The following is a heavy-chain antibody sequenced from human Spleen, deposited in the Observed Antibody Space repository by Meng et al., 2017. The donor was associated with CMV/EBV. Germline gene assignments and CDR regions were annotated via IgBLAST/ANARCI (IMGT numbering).Heavy chain of an antibody. Sequence: SVKVSCKASGGTFSSYAISWVRQAPGQGLEWMGGIIPILGIANYAQKFQGRVTITADKSTSTAYMELSSLRSEDTAVYYCARVVGGGYCSSTSCYTTRGMDVWGQGTTVTVSS. CDR3: ARVVGGGYCSSTSCYTTRGMDV. J-gene: IGHJ6*02. V-gene: IGHV1-69*10. D-gene: IGHD2-2*01. CDR2: IIPILGIA. CDR1: GGTFSSYA.